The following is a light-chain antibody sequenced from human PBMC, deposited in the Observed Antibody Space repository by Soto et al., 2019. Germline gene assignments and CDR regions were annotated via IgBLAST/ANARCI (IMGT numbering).Light chain of an antibody. Sequence: QSALTQPASVSGSPGQSITISCTGTSSDVGGYNYVSWYQQHPGKAPKLLISNVGDRPSGVSNRFSGSKSGNTASLTISGLQTEDEADYYCRSYTTTSTVVFGGGTKVTVL. CDR1: SSDVGGYNY. CDR3: RSYTTTSTVV. CDR2: NVG. V-gene: IGLV2-14*03. J-gene: IGLJ3*02.